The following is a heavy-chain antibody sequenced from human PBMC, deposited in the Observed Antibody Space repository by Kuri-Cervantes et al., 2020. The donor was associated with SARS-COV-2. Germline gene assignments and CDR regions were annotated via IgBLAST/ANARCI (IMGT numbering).Heavy chain of an antibody. CDR2: IKQDGSEK. Sequence: GSLTHLCAPSGFTFSSDGMSWVRQAPGKGLEWVASIKQDGSEKYYVDSVKGRFTISRDNAKNSLYLQMNSLRAEDTAVYYCVRDNLCLNYYYMDVWGKGTTVTVSS. D-gene: IGHD2-21*01. CDR3: VRDNLCLNYYYMDV. J-gene: IGHJ6*03. CDR1: GFTFSSDG. V-gene: IGHV3-7*01.